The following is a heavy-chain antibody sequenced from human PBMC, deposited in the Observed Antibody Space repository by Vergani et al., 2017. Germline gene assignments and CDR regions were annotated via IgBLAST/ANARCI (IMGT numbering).Heavy chain of an antibody. CDR2: INPNSGGT. J-gene: IGHJ3*02. V-gene: IGHV1-2*02. Sequence: QEQLVQSGAEVKKPGASVKVFCKASGYNFTGYYMHWVRQAPGQGLEWKGWINPNSGGTNYAQKFQGRVTMTRDTSISTAYMELSRLRSDDTAVYYCARMERELLSGKAFDIWGQGTMVTVSS. CDR1: GYNFTGYY. D-gene: IGHD1-26*01. CDR3: ARMERELLSGKAFDI.